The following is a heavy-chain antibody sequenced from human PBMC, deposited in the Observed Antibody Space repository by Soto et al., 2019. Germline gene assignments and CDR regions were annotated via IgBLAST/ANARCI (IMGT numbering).Heavy chain of an antibody. V-gene: IGHV1-3*01. Sequence: ASVEVCCNASGLTFNCYSMHWVRQSPGKRLEWMGWINAGNGNTKYSQKFQGRVTITRDTSASTAYMELSSLRSEDTAVYYCAREETYYDILTGYYGGPFGYWGQGTLVTVSS. CDR1: GLTFNCYS. CDR3: AREETYYDILTGYYGGPFGY. J-gene: IGHJ4*02. CDR2: INAGNGNT. D-gene: IGHD3-9*01.